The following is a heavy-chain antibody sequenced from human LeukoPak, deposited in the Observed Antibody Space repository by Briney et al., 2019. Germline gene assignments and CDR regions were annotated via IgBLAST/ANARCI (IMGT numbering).Heavy chain of an antibody. D-gene: IGHD1-26*01. CDR3: AKDVGKWESLHFFDY. Sequence: PGGPLSLPCLTSGFPLSIIALVGVRRPPGRGLEGFSGISGSGASTYYADSVKGRFTISRDDSRNTLYLQMNSLRGDDTAVYYCAKDVGKWESLHFFDYWGQGTLVTVSS. J-gene: IGHJ4*02. CDR1: GFPLSIIA. V-gene: IGHV3-23*01. CDR2: ISGSGAST.